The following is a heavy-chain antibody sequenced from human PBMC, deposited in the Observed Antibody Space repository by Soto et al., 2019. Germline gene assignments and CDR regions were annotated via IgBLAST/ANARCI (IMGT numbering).Heavy chain of an antibody. CDR3: ARGSGYCSGGSCYWFDP. J-gene: IGHJ5*02. Sequence: SETLSLTCAVSGGSISSGCYSWSWIRQPPGKGLEWIGYIYHSGSTYYNPSLKSRVTISVDRSKNQFSLKLSSVTAADTAVYYCARGSGYCSGGSCYWFDPWGQGTLVTVSS. V-gene: IGHV4-30-2*01. D-gene: IGHD2-15*01. CDR2: IYHSGST. CDR1: GGSISSGCYS.